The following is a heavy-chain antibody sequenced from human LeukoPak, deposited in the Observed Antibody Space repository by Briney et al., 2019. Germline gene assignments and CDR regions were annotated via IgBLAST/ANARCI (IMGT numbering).Heavy chain of an antibody. CDR3: ARATRNGYDY. J-gene: IGHJ4*02. Sequence: GGSLRLSCAASGFTFSNSWMTWVRQVPGKGLEWVATINGEGSDKYYVDSVKGRFIISRDNAKNSLHLQMSSLRAEDTAMYYCARATRNGYDYWGQGTLVTVSS. D-gene: IGHD5-24*01. CDR1: GFTFSNSW. CDR2: INGEGSDK. V-gene: IGHV3-7*01.